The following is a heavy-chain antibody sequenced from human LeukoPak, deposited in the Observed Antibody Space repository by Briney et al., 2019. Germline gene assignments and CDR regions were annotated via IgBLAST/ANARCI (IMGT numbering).Heavy chain of an antibody. D-gene: IGHD3-9*01. CDR2: IYHSGST. CDR3: ARLTKELRYFDWLCYFDY. Sequence: SETLSLTGAVSGYSISTGYYWGWIRQPPGKWLEWIGTIYHSGSTYYNPSLKSRVTISVDTSKNQFSLNLSSVTAADTAVYYCARLTKELRYFDWLCYFDYWGQGTLVTVSS. CDR1: GYSISTGYY. V-gene: IGHV4-38-2*01. J-gene: IGHJ4*02.